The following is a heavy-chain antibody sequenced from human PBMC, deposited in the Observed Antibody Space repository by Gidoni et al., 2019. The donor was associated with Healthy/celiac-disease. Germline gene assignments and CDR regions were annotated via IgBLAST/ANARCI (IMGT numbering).Heavy chain of an antibody. D-gene: IGHD1-26*01. J-gene: IGHJ4*02. CDR3: ARVRRWGSHFDY. CDR1: GGSFSGSY. CDR2: INHSGST. V-gene: IGHV4-34*01. Sequence: QVQLQQWGAGLLKPSETLSLTCAVYGGSFSGSYWSWIRKPPGKGREWIGEINHSGSTNENPSIKSRVTISVDTSKNQFALKLSSVTAADTAVYYCARVRRWGSHFDYWGQGTLVTVSS.